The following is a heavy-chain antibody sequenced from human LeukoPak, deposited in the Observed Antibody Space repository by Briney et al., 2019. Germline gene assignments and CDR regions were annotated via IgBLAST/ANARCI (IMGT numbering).Heavy chain of an antibody. J-gene: IGHJ4*02. CDR3: ARDPDDYGDYSYFDY. Sequence: GGSLRLSCAASGFTVSSDHMSWVRQAPGKGLEWVAVTYSDGSRYHAESVKGRFTISRDNSKNTLFLQMNSLRAEDTAVYYCARDPDDYGDYSYFDYWGQGTLVTVSS. CDR1: GFTVSSDH. D-gene: IGHD4-17*01. CDR2: TYSDGSR. V-gene: IGHV3-53*01.